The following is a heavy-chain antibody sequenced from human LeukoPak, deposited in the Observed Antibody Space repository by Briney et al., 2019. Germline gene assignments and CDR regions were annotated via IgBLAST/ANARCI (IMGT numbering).Heavy chain of an antibody. CDR2: INHSGST. V-gene: IGHV4-34*01. D-gene: IGHD3-3*01. CDR3: ARNYYDFWSGYYTSRTFDY. J-gene: IGHJ4*02. Sequence: PSETLSITCAVYGGSFSGYYWSWIRQPPGKGLEWIGEINHSGSTNYNPSLKSRVTISVDTSKNQFSLKLSSVTAADTAVYYCARNYYDFWSGYYTSRTFDYWGQGTLVTVSS. CDR1: GGSFSGYY.